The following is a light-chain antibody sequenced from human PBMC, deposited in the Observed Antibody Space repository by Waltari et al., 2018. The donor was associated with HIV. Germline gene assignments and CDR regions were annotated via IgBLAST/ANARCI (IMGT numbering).Light chain of an antibody. CDR3: QQSYSTPPT. J-gene: IGKJ4*01. CDR1: QTIGIY. V-gene: IGKV1-39*01. Sequence: DIQMTQSTSSLPASVGDRVTIPCRASQTIGIYLNWYQQKPGQAPNLLIYAASRWQSGVPARFRGSGSETDFTLTISSLQPEDFATYYCQQSYSTPPTFGGGTKVDIK. CDR2: AAS.